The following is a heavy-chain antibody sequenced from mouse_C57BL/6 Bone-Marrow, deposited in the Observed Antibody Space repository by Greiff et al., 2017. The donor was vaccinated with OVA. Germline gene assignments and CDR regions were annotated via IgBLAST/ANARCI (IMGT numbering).Heavy chain of an antibody. CDR2: IHLNSGST. CDR3: ARKGAWFAD. CDR1: GYTFTSYW. V-gene: IGHV1-64*01. J-gene: IGHJ3*01. Sequence: VQLQQPGAELVKPGASVKLSCKASGYTFTSYWMHWVKQRPGQGLEWIGMIHLNSGSTNYNEQFKSKATLTENKASSAANMQLSNQTSEDSAVCYWARKGAWFADWGKGTLVTVSA.